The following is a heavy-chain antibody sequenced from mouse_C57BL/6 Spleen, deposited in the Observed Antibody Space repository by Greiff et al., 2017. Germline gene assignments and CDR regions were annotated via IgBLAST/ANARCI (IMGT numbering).Heavy chain of an antibody. D-gene: IGHD2-1*01. CDR3: ARAYGNYLYYFDY. CDR1: GYTFTNYW. V-gene: IGHV1-63*01. Sequence: VQLQQSGAELVRPGTSVKMSCKASGYTFTNYWIGWAKQRPGHGLEWIGDIYPGGGYTNYNEKFKGKATLTADKSSSTAYMQLSSLTSEDSSIYYCARAYGNYLYYFDYWGQGTTLTVSS. J-gene: IGHJ2*01. CDR2: IYPGGGYT.